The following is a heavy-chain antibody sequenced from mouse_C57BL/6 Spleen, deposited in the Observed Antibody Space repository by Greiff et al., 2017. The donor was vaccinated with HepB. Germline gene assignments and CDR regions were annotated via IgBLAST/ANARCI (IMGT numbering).Heavy chain of an antibody. Sequence: QVQLQQPGAELVKPGASVKMSCKASGYTFTSYWITWVKQRPGQGLEWIGDIYPGSGSTNYNEKFKSKATLTVDTSSSTAYMQLSSLTSEDSAVYYCARSWDYGSSYWYFDVWGTGTTVTVSS. V-gene: IGHV1-55*01. D-gene: IGHD1-1*01. J-gene: IGHJ1*03. CDR1: GYTFTSYW. CDR3: ARSWDYGSSYWYFDV. CDR2: IYPGSGST.